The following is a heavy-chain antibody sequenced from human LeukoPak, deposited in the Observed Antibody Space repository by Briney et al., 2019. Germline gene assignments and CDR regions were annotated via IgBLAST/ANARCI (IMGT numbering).Heavy chain of an antibody. Sequence: SETLSLTCTVSGYSISNGYYWGWIRQPPKKGLEWIGSIYHSGNAFYNPSLKSRVTISVDTSKNQFSLKLSSVTAADTAVYYCARGGGYYGDLDYWGQGTLVTVSS. CDR3: ARGGGYYGDLDY. CDR2: IYHSGNA. CDR1: GYSISNGYY. V-gene: IGHV4-38-2*02. J-gene: IGHJ4*02. D-gene: IGHD4-17*01.